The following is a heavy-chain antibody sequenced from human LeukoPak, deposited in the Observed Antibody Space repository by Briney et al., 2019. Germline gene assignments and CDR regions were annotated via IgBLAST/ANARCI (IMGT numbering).Heavy chain of an antibody. D-gene: IGHD6-13*01. CDR3: ARHWADIAAAPFPYGMDV. V-gene: IGHV4-59*08. CDR2: IYYSGST. J-gene: IGHJ6*02. Sequence: PSETLSLTCTVSGGFIGSYYWSWIRQPPGKGLEWIGYIYYSGSTNYNPSLKSRVTISVDTSKNQFSLKLSSVTAADTAVYYCARHWADIAAAPFPYGMDVWGQGTTVTVSS. CDR1: GGFIGSYY.